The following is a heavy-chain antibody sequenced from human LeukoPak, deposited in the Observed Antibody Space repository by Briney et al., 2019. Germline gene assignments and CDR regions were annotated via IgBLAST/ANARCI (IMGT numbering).Heavy chain of an antibody. CDR3: ARYGGNRFLEWFYVTEYFQH. Sequence: SETLSLTCTVSGGSISSSSYYWGWIRQPPGKGLEWIGSIYYSGSTYYNPSLKSRVTISVDTSKNQFSLKLSSVTAADTAVYYCARYGGNRFLEWFYVTEYFQHWGQGTLVTVSS. J-gene: IGHJ1*01. D-gene: IGHD3-3*01. V-gene: IGHV4-39*07. CDR1: GGSISSSSYY. CDR2: IYYSGST.